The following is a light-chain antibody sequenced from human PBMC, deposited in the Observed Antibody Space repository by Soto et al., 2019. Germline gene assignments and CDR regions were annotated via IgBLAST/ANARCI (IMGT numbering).Light chain of an antibody. Sequence: DIQMTQSPSSLSASVGDRVTITCRASQTINNYVNWYQHKPGQAPKVLIYAASSLKSGVPARFSGSGSGTDFSLTISSLQPEDFATYYCQQGYSTAWTFGQGTKVEMK. CDR1: QTINNY. V-gene: IGKV1-39*01. CDR3: QQGYSTAWT. CDR2: AAS. J-gene: IGKJ1*01.